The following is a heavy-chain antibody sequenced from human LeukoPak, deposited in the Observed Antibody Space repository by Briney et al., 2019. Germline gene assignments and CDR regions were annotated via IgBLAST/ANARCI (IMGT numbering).Heavy chain of an antibody. Sequence: ASVKVSCKASGYTFTGYYMHWVRQAPGQGLEWMGWINPNSGGTNYAQKFQGRVTMTRDTSISTAYMELSRLRSDDTAVYYCARALDIVELAIDPWGQGTLVTVSS. D-gene: IGHD2-2*03. J-gene: IGHJ5*02. V-gene: IGHV1-2*02. CDR3: ARALDIVELAIDP. CDR1: GYTFTGYY. CDR2: INPNSGGT.